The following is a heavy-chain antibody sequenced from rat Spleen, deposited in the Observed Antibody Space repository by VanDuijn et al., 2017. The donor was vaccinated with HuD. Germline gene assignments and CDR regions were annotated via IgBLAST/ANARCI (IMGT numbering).Heavy chain of an antibody. Sequence: EVNLVESGGGLVQPGRSLKLSCAASGFTFTKYGMSWVRQAPTKGLEWVASINTGDFTPYYGDSVMGRFTISRNNGKSNSYLQMDGLRSEDTATYYCARHRNYGGIPFDYWGQGVMVTVSS. CDR3: ARHRNYGGIPFDY. V-gene: IGHV5S13*01. D-gene: IGHD1-11*01. J-gene: IGHJ2*01. CDR1: GFTFTKYG. CDR2: INTGDFTP.